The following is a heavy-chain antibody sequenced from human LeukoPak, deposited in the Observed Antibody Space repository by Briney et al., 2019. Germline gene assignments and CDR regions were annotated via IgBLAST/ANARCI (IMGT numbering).Heavy chain of an antibody. CDR2: ISYDGSNK. CDR3: ARVPLPNDTHDY. D-gene: IGHD1-1*01. Sequence: GGSLKLSCAASGFTFSSYAMHWVRQAPGKGLEWVAVISYDGSNKYYADSVKGRFTISRDNSKNTLYLQMNSLRAEDTAVYYCARVPLPNDTHDYWGQGTLVTVSS. V-gene: IGHV3-30*04. CDR1: GFTFSSYA. J-gene: IGHJ4*02.